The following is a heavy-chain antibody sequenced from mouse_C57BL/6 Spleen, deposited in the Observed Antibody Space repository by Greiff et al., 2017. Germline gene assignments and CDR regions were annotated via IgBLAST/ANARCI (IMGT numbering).Heavy chain of an antibody. V-gene: IGHV1-5*01. CDR3: TYYYGSAWFAY. J-gene: IGHJ3*01. CDR1: GYTFTSYW. Sequence: EVQLQQSGTVLARPGASVKMSCKTSGYTFTSYWMHWVKQRPGQGLEWIGAIYPGNSDTSYNQKFKGKAKRTAVTSASTAYMEISSLTNEDSAVYYCTYYYGSAWFAYWGQGTLVTVSA. D-gene: IGHD1-1*01. CDR2: IYPGNSDT.